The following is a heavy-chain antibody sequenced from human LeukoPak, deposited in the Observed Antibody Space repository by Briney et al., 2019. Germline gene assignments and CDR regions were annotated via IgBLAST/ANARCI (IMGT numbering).Heavy chain of an antibody. CDR1: GFTFSSYA. D-gene: IGHD1-14*01. J-gene: IGHJ4*02. V-gene: IGHV3-23*01. CDR2: ISGSGGST. CDR3: AKDRGIPIPKIR. Sequence: GGSLRLSCAASGFTFSSYAMSWVRQAPGKGLDGVSAISGSGGSTYYADSVKGRFTISRDNSKNTLYLQMNSLRAEDTAVYYCAKDRGIPIPKIRWGQGTLVTVSS.